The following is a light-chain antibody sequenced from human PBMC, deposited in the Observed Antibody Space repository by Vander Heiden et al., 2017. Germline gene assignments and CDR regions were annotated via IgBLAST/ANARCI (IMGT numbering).Light chain of an antibody. CDR3: YSTDSSGNHRGV. CDR2: EDS. Sequence: SYELTQPPSVSVSPGQTARITCSGDALPNKYAYWYQPKSGPAPVLVIYEDSKRPSGIPERFSGSNSGTSATFTIRRAQVGDEAGYYCYSTDSSGNHRGVFGGGTKLTVL. V-gene: IGLV3-10*01. J-gene: IGLJ2*01. CDR1: ALPNKY.